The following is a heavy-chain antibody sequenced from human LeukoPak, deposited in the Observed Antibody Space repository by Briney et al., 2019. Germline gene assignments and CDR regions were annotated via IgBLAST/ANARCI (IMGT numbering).Heavy chain of an antibody. CDR1: GYTFSSYA. Sequence: GGSLRLSCAASGYTFSSYAMSWVRQAPGKGLEWVSTISGSDGSTYYAESVKGRFTISRDNSKNTLYVQMNSLRAEDTAVYYCAKPSSGWYDYWGQGTLVTVSS. CDR3: AKPSSGWYDY. D-gene: IGHD6-19*01. CDR2: ISGSDGST. J-gene: IGHJ4*02. V-gene: IGHV3-23*01.